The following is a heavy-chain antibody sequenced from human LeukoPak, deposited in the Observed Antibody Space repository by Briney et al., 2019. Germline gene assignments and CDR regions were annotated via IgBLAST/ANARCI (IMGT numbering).Heavy chain of an antibody. CDR1: GYTFTGYY. J-gene: IGHJ5*02. V-gene: IGHV1-2*02. D-gene: IGHD3-9*01. CDR3: ARESFWRGDISTGINWFDP. CDR2: INPNSGGT. Sequence: ASVKVSCKASGYTFTGYYMHWVRQAPGQGLEWMGWINPNSGGTNYAQKFQGRVTMTRDTSISTAYMELSRLRSDDTAVYYCARESFWRGDISTGINWFDPWGQGTLVTVSS.